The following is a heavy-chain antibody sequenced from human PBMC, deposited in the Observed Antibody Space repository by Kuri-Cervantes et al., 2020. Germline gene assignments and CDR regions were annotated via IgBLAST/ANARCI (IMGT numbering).Heavy chain of an antibody. V-gene: IGHV3-21*01. CDR2: ISSSSSYI. CDR1: GGSISSSN. J-gene: IGHJ4*02. CDR3: ARVPPLGLQPNPYFDY. Sequence: LSLTCAVSGGSISSSNWWSWVRQPPGKGLEWVSSISSSSSYIYYADSVKGRFTISRDNAKNSPYLQMNSLRAEDTAVYYCARVPPLGLQPNPYFDYWGQGTLVTVSS. D-gene: IGHD4-11*01.